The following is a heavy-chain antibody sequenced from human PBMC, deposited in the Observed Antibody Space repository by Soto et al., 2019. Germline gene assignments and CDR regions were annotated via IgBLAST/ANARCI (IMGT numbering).Heavy chain of an antibody. Sequence: QVQLVQSGAEVKKPGASVKVSCKASGYIFTNHYIHWVRQAPGQGLEWMGIINPSGGSTNYLQKFQGRVTMTMDTSKSTVYMELSSLRSEDTAVYFCARADYYDSSGFYYDYWGQGTLVTVSS. D-gene: IGHD3-22*01. V-gene: IGHV1-46*01. CDR3: ARADYYDSSGFYYDY. CDR1: GYIFTNHY. CDR2: INPSGGST. J-gene: IGHJ4*02.